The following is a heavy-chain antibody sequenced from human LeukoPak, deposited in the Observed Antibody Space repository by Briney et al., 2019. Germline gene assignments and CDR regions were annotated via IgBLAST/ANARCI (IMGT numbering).Heavy chain of an antibody. V-gene: IGHV3-15*01. J-gene: IGHJ4*02. D-gene: IGHD2-21*01. CDR2: IKSKTDGGTT. CDR1: GFTFSSYS. Sequence: GGSLRLSCAASGFTFSSYSMNWVRQAPGKGLEWVGRIKSKTDGGTTDYAATVKGRFTISRDDSKNTLYLQMNSLKTEDTAENYCTTDLILGDYWGQGTLVTVAS. CDR3: TTDLILGDY.